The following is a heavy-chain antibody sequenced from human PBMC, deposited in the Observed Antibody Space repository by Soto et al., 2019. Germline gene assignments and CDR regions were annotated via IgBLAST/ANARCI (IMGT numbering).Heavy chain of an antibody. CDR3: TSLSAAVDGFAFDI. Sequence: HPGGSLRLSCQASGIPFNNYWMHWVRQAPGKGLVWVSRIHPDEITTSYADSVRGRFTISRDNARSTLFLQMNSLRAEDTAVYYCTSLSAAVDGFAFDIWGQGTMVTVSS. D-gene: IGHD6-13*01. CDR2: IHPDEITT. CDR1: GIPFNNYW. V-gene: IGHV3-74*01. J-gene: IGHJ3*02.